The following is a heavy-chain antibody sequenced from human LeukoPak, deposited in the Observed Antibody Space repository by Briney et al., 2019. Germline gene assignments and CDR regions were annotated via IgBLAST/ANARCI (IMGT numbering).Heavy chain of an antibody. CDR1: GGSISSGTYY. D-gene: IGHD2-2*01. CDR3: VLMPGY. CDR2: FYNSGST. Sequence: SETLSLTCTVSGGSISSGTYYWGWVRQPPGKGLEWIGSFYNSGSTYYSPSLKSRVTITGGTSKNQFSLKLTSVTAADTAIYYCVLMPGYWGQGTLVTVSS. V-gene: IGHV4-39*01. J-gene: IGHJ4*02.